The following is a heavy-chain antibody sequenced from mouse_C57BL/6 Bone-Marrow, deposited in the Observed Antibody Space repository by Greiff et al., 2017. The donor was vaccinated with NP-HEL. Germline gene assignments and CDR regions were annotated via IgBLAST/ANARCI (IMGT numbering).Heavy chain of an antibody. Sequence: EVKLVESGPGLVKPSPSLSLPCSVTGYSITSGYYWNWIRQFPGNKLEWMGYISYDGSNNYNPSVKNRITITRDTSKNQFFLKLNSVTTEDTATYYGARDRWDWFAYWGQGTLVTVSA. CDR2: ISYDGSN. CDR3: ARDRWDWFAY. CDR1: GYSITSGYY. J-gene: IGHJ3*01. D-gene: IGHD1-1*02. V-gene: IGHV3-6*01.